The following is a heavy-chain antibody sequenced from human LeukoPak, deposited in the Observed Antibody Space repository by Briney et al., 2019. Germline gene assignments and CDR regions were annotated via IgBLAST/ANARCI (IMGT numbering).Heavy chain of an antibody. CDR3: AKDPITMVRGVIQG. Sequence: PGGSLRLSCAASGFTFTNYAMSWVRQAPGKGLEWVSGISWNSGSIGYADSVKGRFTISRDNSKNTLYLQMNSLRAEDTAVYYCAKDPITMVRGVIQGWGQGTLVTVSS. J-gene: IGHJ4*02. CDR1: GFTFTNYA. D-gene: IGHD3-10*01. CDR2: ISWNSGSI. V-gene: IGHV3-23*01.